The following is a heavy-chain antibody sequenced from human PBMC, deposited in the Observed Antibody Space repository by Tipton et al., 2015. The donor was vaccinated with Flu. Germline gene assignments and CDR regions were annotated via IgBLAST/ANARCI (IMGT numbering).Heavy chain of an antibody. CDR2: IYHSGST. D-gene: IGHD1-7*01. V-gene: IGHV4-38-2*02. CDR3: ASFISEYNWNYGEGLDY. Sequence: TLSLTCTVSGYSISSGYYWGWIRQPPGKGLEWIGSIYHSGSTYCNPSLKRRVTISVDTSKNQFSLKLSSVTAADTAVYYCASFISEYNWNYGEGLDYWGQGTLVTVSS. J-gene: IGHJ4*02. CDR1: GYSISSGYY.